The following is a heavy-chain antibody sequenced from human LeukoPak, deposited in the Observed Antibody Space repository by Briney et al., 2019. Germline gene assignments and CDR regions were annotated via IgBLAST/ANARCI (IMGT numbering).Heavy chain of an antibody. J-gene: IGHJ5*02. CDR3: ARQGYYGSAARRGNWFDP. CDR2: IYPGDSDT. Sequence: GESLKISCKASGYSFTTYWIGWVRQMPGKGLEWMGIIYPGDSDTRYSPSFQGQVTISADKSISTAYLQWSSLKASDTAMYYCARQGYYGSAARRGNWFDPWGQGTLVTVSS. V-gene: IGHV5-51*01. CDR1: GYSFTTYW. D-gene: IGHD3-10*01.